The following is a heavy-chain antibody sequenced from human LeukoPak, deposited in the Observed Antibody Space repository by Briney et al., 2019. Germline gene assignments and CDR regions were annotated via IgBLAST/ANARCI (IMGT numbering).Heavy chain of an antibody. CDR3: ATDSAVIGPHTTERGPFDY. V-gene: IGHV1-24*01. D-gene: IGHD3-16*02. CDR2: FDPEDGET. CDR1: GYTLTELS. J-gene: IGHJ4*02. Sequence: ASAKVSCKVSGYTLTELSMHWVRQAPGKGLEWMGGFDPEDGETIYAQKFQGRVTMTEDTSTDTAYMELSSLRSEDTAVYYCATDSAVIGPHTTERGPFDYWGQGTLVTVSS.